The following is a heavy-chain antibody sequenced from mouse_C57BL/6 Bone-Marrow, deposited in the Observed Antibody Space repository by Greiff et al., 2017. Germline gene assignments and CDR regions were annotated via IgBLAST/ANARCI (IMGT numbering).Heavy chain of an antibody. CDR2: IDPSDSYT. CDR3: ARCRYSKNAMDY. Sequence: QVQLQQPGAELVMPGASVKLSCKASGYTFTSYWMHWVKQRPGQGLEWIGEIDPSDSYTNYNQKFKGKSTLTGDKSSSTAYMQLSSLTSEDSAVYYCARCRYSKNAMDYWGQGTSVTVSS. CDR1: GYTFTSYW. J-gene: IGHJ4*01. D-gene: IGHD2-5*01. V-gene: IGHV1-69*01.